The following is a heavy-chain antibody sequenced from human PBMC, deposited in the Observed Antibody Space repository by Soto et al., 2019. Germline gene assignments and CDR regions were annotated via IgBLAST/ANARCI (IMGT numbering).Heavy chain of an antibody. D-gene: IGHD6-13*01. Sequence: ASVKVSCKASGYTFTSYGISWVRQAPGRGLEWMGWISAYNGNTNYAQKLQGRVTMTTDTSTSTAYMELRSLRSDDTAVYYCARDLGVIAAAGYYYYGMDVWGQGTTVTVSS. CDR2: ISAYNGNT. CDR3: ARDLGVIAAAGYYYYGMDV. J-gene: IGHJ6*02. V-gene: IGHV1-18*01. CDR1: GYTFTSYG.